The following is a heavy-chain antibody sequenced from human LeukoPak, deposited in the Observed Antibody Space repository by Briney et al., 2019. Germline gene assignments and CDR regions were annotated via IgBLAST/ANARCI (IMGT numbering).Heavy chain of an antibody. CDR2: IIPIFGTA. CDR3: ARDWYSSSWSPGDYYYYGMDV. Sequence: GASVKVSCKASGGTFSSYAISWVRQAPGQGLEWMGGIIPIFGTANHAQKFQGRVTITADESTSTAYMELSSLRSEDTAVYYCARDWYSSSWSPGDYYYYGMDVWGQGTTVTVSS. V-gene: IGHV1-69*13. J-gene: IGHJ6*02. CDR1: GGTFSSYA. D-gene: IGHD6-13*01.